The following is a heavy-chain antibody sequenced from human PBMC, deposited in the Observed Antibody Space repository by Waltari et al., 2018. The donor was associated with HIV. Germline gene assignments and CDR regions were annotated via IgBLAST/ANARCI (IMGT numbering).Heavy chain of an antibody. D-gene: IGHD7-27*01. V-gene: IGHV4-31*11. CDR2: IYNNGNT. CDR3: ARGRKGFLGIEDFDY. J-gene: IGHJ4*02. Sequence: QVQLQESGPGLVKPSQTLSLSCVVSGVSINAGGYSWGWLRQHPGAGLEWIALIYNNGNTYYNPSLKGRVTISLATSGHQFSLRLGSVTAADTDVYYCARGRKGFLGIEDFDYWGQGTLVTVSS. CDR1: GVSINAGGYS.